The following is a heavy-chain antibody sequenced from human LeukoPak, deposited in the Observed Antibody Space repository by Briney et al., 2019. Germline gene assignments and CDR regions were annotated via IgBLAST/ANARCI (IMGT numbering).Heavy chain of an antibody. Sequence: SETLSLTCTVSGGSISSGGYYWSWIRQHPGKGLEWIGYIHYSGSTYYNPSLKSRVTISVDTFKNQFSLKLRYVTAADTAVYYCARTYMTSARFDPWGQGTLVTVSS. J-gene: IGHJ5*02. CDR2: IHYSGST. CDR1: GGSISSGGYY. CDR3: ARTYMTSARFDP. V-gene: IGHV4-31*03. D-gene: IGHD2-21*02.